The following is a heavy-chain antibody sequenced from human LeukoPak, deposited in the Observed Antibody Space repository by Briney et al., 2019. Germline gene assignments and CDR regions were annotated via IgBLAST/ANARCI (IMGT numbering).Heavy chain of an antibody. CDR2: ISWNSGSI. J-gene: IGHJ4*02. D-gene: IGHD1-26*01. V-gene: IGHV3-9*01. CDR3: AGGQEGATFDY. Sequence: HPGRSLRLSCAASGFTFDDYAMHWVRQAPGKGLEWVSGISWNSGSIGYADSVKGRFTISRDNAKNSLYLQMNSLRAEDTAVYYCAGGQEGATFDYWGQGTLVTVSS. CDR1: GFTFDDYA.